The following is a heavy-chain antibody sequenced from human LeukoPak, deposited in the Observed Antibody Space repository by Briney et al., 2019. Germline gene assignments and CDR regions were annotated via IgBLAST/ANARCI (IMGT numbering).Heavy chain of an antibody. CDR2: ISAYNGNT. J-gene: IGHJ4*02. CDR1: GYTFTSYG. V-gene: IGHV1-18*01. Sequence: ASVKVSCKASGYTFTSYGISGVRQAPGQGLEWMGWISAYNGNTNYAQKLQGRVTMTTDTSTTTAYMELRRLRSDDTAVYYSARPSAYDYVWGSYQNHFDYWGQGTLVTVSS. D-gene: IGHD3-16*02. CDR3: ARPSAYDYVWGSYQNHFDY.